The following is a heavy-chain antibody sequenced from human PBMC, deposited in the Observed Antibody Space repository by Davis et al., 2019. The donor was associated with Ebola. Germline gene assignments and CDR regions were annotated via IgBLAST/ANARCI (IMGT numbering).Heavy chain of an antibody. CDR2: INPGKENT. CDR1: GYTFTGYY. Sequence: AASVKVSCKASGYTFTGYYIHWVRQAPGQGLEWMGWINPGKENTKYSQKFQGRVTITRDTSASTAYMELSSLRSEDTAVYFCARGREYSYGLDYWGQGSLVTVSS. D-gene: IGHD5-18*01. CDR3: ARGREYSYGLDY. V-gene: IGHV1-3*01. J-gene: IGHJ4*02.